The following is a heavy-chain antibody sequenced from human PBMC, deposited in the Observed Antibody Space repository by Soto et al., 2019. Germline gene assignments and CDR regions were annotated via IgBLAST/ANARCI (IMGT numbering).Heavy chain of an antibody. J-gene: IGHJ5*02. CDR2: IFYSGRSGST. CDR1: GGSINSYY. D-gene: IGHD2-21*02. V-gene: IGHV4-59*01. CDR3: AKTALGWLDP. Sequence: SETLSLTCSVSGGSINSYYWSWIRQPPGKGLEWIGYIFYSGRSGSTNYNPSLKSRVTISVDTSKNQFSLKVSSVTAADTAVYYCAKTALGWLDPWGQGTLVTVCS.